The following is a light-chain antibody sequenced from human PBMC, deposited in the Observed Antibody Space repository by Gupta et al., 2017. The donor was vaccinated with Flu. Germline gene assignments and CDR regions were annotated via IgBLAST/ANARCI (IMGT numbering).Light chain of an antibody. V-gene: IGKV1-12*01. CDR2: AAS. Sequence: PSSGSAAVSDRVTSTCRASQNNNAWLAWYQQKPGKAPKLLIYAASNWENGVPARFRGSGSGTDFTLTISSLQPEDVAAYYCQQGNDSPITFGQGTTVEIK. CDR3: QQGNDSPIT. J-gene: IGKJ5*01. CDR1: QNNNAW.